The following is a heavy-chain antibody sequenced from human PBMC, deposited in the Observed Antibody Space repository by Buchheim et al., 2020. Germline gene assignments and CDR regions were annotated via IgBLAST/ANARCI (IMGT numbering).Heavy chain of an antibody. Sequence: QVQLVESGGGVVQPGRSLRLSCAASGFTFSSYGMHWVRQAPGKGLEWVAVISYDGSNKYYADSVKGRFTISRDNSKNTLYLQMNSLIAEDTAVYYCATEYKLRYFDCWGQGTL. CDR2: ISYDGSNK. CDR3: ATEYKLRYFDC. D-gene: IGHD3-9*01. CDR1: GFTFSSYG. V-gene: IGHV3-30*03. J-gene: IGHJ4*02.